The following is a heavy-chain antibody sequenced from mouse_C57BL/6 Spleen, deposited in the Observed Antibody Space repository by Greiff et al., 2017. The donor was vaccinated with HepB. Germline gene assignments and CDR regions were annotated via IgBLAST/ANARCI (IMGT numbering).Heavy chain of an antibody. CDR3: ARWGSYYAVDY. J-gene: IGHJ4*01. D-gene: IGHD1-1*02. V-gene: IGHV5-17*01. Sequence: EVKLMESGGGLVKPGGSLKLSCAASGFTFSDYGMHWVRQAPEQGLEWVAYISSGSSTIYYADTVKGRFTIARDNAKNTLFLQMTSLWSEDTAMYYGARWGSYYAVDYGGKGTSVTVSS. CDR1: GFTFSDYG. CDR2: ISSGSSTI.